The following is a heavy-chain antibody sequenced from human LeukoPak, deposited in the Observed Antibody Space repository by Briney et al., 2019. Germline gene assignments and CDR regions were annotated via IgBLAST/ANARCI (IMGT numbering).Heavy chain of an antibody. Sequence: PGGSLRLSCAASGFIVSGDFMSWVRQAPGKGLEWVSVIYSDGSTYYADSVKGRFTISRDNSKNTLDLQMTSLRAEDTAVYYCAKDGDDAFDIWGQGTMVTVSS. CDR3: AKDGDDAFDI. CDR1: GFIVSGDF. J-gene: IGHJ3*02. D-gene: IGHD3-10*01. CDR2: IYSDGST. V-gene: IGHV3-53*01.